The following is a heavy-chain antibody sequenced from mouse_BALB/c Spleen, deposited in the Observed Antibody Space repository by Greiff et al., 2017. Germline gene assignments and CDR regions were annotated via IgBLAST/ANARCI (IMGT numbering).Heavy chain of an antibody. Sequence: EVKLMESGGGLVQPGGSLKLSCAASGFTFSSYGMSWVRQTPDKRLELVATINSNGGSTYYPDSVKGRFTISRDNAKNTLYLQMSSLKSEDTAMYYCANSFLRAMDYWGQGTSVTVSS. CDR2: INSNGGST. CDR1: GFTFSSYG. V-gene: IGHV5-6-3*01. J-gene: IGHJ4*01. CDR3: ANSFLRAMDY.